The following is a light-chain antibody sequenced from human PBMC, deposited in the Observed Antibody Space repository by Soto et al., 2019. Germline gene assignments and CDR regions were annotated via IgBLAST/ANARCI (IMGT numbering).Light chain of an antibody. J-gene: IGKJ5*01. CDR2: KVS. V-gene: IGKV2-30*02. CDR3: MQGTHWPIT. CDR1: QSLVHSDGIAY. Sequence: DVVMSQSPLSLPVTLGQPASISCRSNQSLVHSDGIAYFSWFQQRPGRSPRRLIYKVSNRDSGVPPRFSSSGSGTDFALKISSVEAEDVGVYYFMQGTHWPITFGQGTRLEIK.